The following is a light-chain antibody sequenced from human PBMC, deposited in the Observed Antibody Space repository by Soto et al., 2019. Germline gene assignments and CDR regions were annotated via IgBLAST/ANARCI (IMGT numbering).Light chain of an antibody. V-gene: IGLV2-11*01. CDR2: DVT. CDR1: SSDVGNYNF. Sequence: QSALPQPRSVSGSPGQSVTISCTGTSSDVGNYNFVSWFQQHPGKAPKLMIYDVTQRPSGVPDRFSGSKSGNTASLTISGLQAEDEADYYCCSFAGSFYVFGTGTKVTVL. J-gene: IGLJ1*01. CDR3: CSFAGSFYV.